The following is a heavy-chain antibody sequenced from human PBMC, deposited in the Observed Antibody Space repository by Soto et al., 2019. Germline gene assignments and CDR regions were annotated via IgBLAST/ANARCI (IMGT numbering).Heavy chain of an antibody. CDR3: ATHMGSYSAFDI. Sequence: GGSLRLSCAASGFTFSSYSMNWVRQAPGKGLEWVSSISSSSSYIYYADSVKGRFTISRDNAKNSLYLQMNSLRAEDTAVYYCATHMGSYSAFDIWGQGTMVTVSS. CDR1: GFTFSSYS. D-gene: IGHD3-10*01. J-gene: IGHJ3*02. V-gene: IGHV3-21*01. CDR2: ISSSSSYI.